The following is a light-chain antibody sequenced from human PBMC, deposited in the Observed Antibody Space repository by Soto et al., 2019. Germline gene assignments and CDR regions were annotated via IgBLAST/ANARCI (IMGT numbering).Light chain of an antibody. CDR3: QRRASWPQFS. CDR1: QSVSNS. Sequence: EIVLTQSPATLSLSPGGRATLSCRASQSVSNSLAWYQQKPGQPPRLLIYDESYRATGVPARFSGSGSETDFTLTISSLEPADFAVYYCQRRASWPQFSVGGGTKV. V-gene: IGKV3-11*01. CDR2: DES. J-gene: IGKJ4*01.